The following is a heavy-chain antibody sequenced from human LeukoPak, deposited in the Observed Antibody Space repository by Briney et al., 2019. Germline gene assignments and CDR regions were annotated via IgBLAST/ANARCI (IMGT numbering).Heavy chain of an antibody. CDR2: ISYDGSNK. CDR3: AKDLGIRFLEWGNWFDP. Sequence: GRSLRLSCAASGFTFSSYGMHWVRQAPGKGLEWVAVISYDGSNKYYADSVKGRFTISRDSSKNTLYLQMNSLRAEDTAVYYCAKDLGIRFLEWGNWFDPWGQGTLVTVSS. J-gene: IGHJ5*02. CDR1: GFTFSSYG. D-gene: IGHD3-3*01. V-gene: IGHV3-30*18.